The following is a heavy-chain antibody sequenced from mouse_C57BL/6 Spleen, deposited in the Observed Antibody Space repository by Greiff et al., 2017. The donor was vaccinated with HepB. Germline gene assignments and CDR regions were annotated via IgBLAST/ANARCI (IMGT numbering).Heavy chain of an antibody. D-gene: IGHD1-1*01. Sequence: QVQLQQPGAELVKPGASVKLSCKASGYTFTSYWMQWVKQRPGQGLEWIGEIDPSDSYTNYNQKFKGKATLTVDTSSSTAYMQLISLTSEESAVYYFAKAPYDYGDHCYFDYWGQGTTLTVSS. CDR1: GYTFTSYW. CDR2: IDPSDSYT. V-gene: IGHV1-50*01. CDR3: AKAPYDYGDHCYFDY. J-gene: IGHJ2*01.